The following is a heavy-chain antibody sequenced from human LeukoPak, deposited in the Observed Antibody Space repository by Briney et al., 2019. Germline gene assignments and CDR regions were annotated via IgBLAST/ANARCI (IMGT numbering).Heavy chain of an antibody. D-gene: IGHD2-15*01. CDR3: VGATVGNLGY. V-gene: IGHV4-59*08. CDR1: GVSISSYY. CDR2: IYYTGGA. Sequence: SETLSLTCSVSGVSISSYYWTWIRQSPGKGLEWIGYIYYTGGATYSPSLKSRVTISQDTSRSQFSLRLTSVTAADTAVYYCVGATVGNLGYWGQGALVTVSS. J-gene: IGHJ4*02.